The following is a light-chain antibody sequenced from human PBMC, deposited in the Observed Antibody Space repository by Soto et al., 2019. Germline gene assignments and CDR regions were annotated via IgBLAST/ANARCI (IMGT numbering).Light chain of an antibody. Sequence: QSVLTQPASVSGSPGQSITISCAGTRDDIGAYDYVSWYQQHPGNAPKLLVYEVTNRPSGVSDRFSGSKSCNTASLTISGLPAEDEADYYCNSYTNSSAVVFGGGTKLTVL. J-gene: IGLJ2*01. CDR1: RDDIGAYDY. CDR2: EVT. V-gene: IGLV2-14*01. CDR3: NSYTNSSAVV.